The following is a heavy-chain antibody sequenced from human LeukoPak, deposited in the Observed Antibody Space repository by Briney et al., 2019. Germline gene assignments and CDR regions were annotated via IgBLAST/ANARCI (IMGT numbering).Heavy chain of an antibody. J-gene: IGHJ5*02. Sequence: PGRSLRLSCAASGFTFNTNGMHWVRQAPGKGLEWVAFIRFDGSSNYYADSVKGRFTISRDNSKNTLYLQMNGLRAEDTAVYYCAKGDDYGSNTRLPKFNWFDPWGQGTLVTVSS. CDR2: IRFDGSSN. V-gene: IGHV3-30*02. CDR1: GFTFNTNG. CDR3: AKGDDYGSNTRLPKFNWFDP. D-gene: IGHD4-17*01.